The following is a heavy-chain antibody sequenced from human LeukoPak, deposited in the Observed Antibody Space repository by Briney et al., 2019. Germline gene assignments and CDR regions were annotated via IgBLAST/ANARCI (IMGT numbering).Heavy chain of an antibody. CDR3: ARVKTMIVVVRLFDY. V-gene: IGHV1-2*02. CDR2: INPNSGGT. Sequence: ASVKVSCKASGYTFTGYYMHWVRQAPGQGLEWMGWINPNSGGTNYAQKFQGRVTMTRDTSISTAFMDLSRLKSDDTAVYYCARVKTMIVVVRLFDYWGQGTQVTVSS. CDR1: GYTFTGYY. J-gene: IGHJ4*02. D-gene: IGHD3-22*01.